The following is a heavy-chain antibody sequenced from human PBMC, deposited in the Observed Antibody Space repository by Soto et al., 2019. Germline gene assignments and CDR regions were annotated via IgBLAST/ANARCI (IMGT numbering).Heavy chain of an antibody. V-gene: IGHV2-5*02. CDR3: AHRHCSGGSCSPVDY. Sequence: QITLKESGPTLVKPTQTLTLTCTFSGFSLSTSGVGVGWIRQPPGKALEWLALIYWDDDKRYSPSLKSRLTITMDTSKNQVVLTMTNMDPVDTATYYCAHRHCSGGSCSPVDYWGQGTLVTVSS. CDR2: IYWDDDK. D-gene: IGHD2-15*01. J-gene: IGHJ4*02. CDR1: GFSLSTSGVG.